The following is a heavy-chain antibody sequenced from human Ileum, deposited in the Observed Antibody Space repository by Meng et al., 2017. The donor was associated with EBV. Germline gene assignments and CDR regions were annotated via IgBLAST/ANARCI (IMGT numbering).Heavy chain of an antibody. J-gene: IGHJ4*02. D-gene: IGHD1-7*01. CDR1: AESTLSRRYF. CDR3: ARDSGNYRVDH. CDR2: IAYYGHN. V-gene: IGHV4-39*07. Sequence: QLQLPECGPGLASCSANPSLHSNAFAESTLSRRYFWYWIRQPPGKGLEWIATIAYYGHNYYNPSLKSRVTVSKDLSKKQFSLKLSSVTAADTAVYYCARDSGNYRVDHWGQGTLVTVSS.